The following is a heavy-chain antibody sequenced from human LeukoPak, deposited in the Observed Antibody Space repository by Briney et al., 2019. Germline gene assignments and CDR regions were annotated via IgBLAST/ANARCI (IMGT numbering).Heavy chain of an antibody. Sequence: ASVKDSCKASVYTFTCYYMHGVRQAPGQGLEWMGWINPNSGGTNYAQKFQGRVTMTRDTSISTAYMALSRLRSDAPAVYYFASYGDSSSSGDCFDYWGQGTLVTVSS. J-gene: IGHJ4*02. CDR2: INPNSGGT. V-gene: IGHV1-2*02. CDR3: ASYGDSSSSGDCFDY. D-gene: IGHD6-6*01. CDR1: VYTFTCYY.